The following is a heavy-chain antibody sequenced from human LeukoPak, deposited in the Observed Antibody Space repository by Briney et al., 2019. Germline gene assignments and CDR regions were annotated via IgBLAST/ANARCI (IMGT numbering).Heavy chain of an antibody. CDR3: ARERDGYNFPFDY. CDR1: GGTFSSYT. CDR2: IIPILGIA. V-gene: IGHV1-69*04. Sequence: SVKVSCKASGGTFSSYTISWVRQAPGQGLEWMGRIIPILGIANYAQKFQGRVTITADKSTSTAYMELSSLRSEDTAVYYCARERDGYNFPFDYWGQGTLVTVSS. D-gene: IGHD5-24*01. J-gene: IGHJ4*02.